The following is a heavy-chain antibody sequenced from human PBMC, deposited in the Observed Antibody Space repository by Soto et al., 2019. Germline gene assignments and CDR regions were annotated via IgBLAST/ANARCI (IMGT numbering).Heavy chain of an antibody. CDR3: ATGGLLSGNFDY. CDR2: INAGNGNT. V-gene: IGHV1-3*01. D-gene: IGHD3-3*01. Sequence: ASVKVSCKASGYTFTSYAMHWVRQAPGQRLEWMGWINAGNGNTKYSQKFQGRVTITRDTSASTAYMELSSLRSEDTAVYYCATGGLLSGNFDYWGQGTLVTVSS. CDR1: GYTFTSYA. J-gene: IGHJ4*02.